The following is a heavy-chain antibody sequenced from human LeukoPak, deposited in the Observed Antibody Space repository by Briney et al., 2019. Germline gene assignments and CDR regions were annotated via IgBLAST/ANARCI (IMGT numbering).Heavy chain of an antibody. CDR2: IYYSGST. CDR1: GDSMSTYY. V-gene: IGHV4-59*12. Sequence: SETLSLTCTVSGDSMSTYYWTWIRQPPGKGLEWIGNIYYSGSTYYNPSLRSRVSISLDTSKNQFSLKLSSVTAADTAVYYCARGGSQFGELRFRRRNWFDPWGQGTLVTVSS. CDR3: ARGGSQFGELRFRRRNWFDP. D-gene: IGHD3-10*01. J-gene: IGHJ5*02.